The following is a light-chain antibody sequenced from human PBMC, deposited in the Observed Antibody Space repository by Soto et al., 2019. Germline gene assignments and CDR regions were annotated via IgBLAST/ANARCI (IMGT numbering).Light chain of an antibody. Sequence: DIQMTQSPSSLSASVGDRVTITCQASQDIMNYLNWYQQKSGKAPKLLIYDASDLETGVPSRFSGSGSGTDFTFTINSLQPEDIATYYCQHYDNLPLTFGGGTKVEIK. CDR2: DAS. J-gene: IGKJ4*01. CDR1: QDIMNY. CDR3: QHYDNLPLT. V-gene: IGKV1-33*01.